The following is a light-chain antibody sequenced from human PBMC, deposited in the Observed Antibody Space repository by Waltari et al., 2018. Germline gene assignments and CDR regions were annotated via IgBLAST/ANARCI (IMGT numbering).Light chain of an antibody. CDR3: QQTYSVPRT. V-gene: IGKV1-39*01. CDR1: QNISTS. Sequence: DIQMTQSPSALSASVGDRVTIPCRASQNISTSLNGYQHTPGKAPRVLFYAVSTLQSGVPSRFSGSGAGTAFTLTINSLQPEDVATYYCQQTYSVPRTFGPGTKVEIK. CDR2: AVS. J-gene: IGKJ1*01.